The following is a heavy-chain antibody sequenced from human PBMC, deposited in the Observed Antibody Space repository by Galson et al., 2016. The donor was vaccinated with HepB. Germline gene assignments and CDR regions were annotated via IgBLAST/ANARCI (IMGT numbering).Heavy chain of an antibody. J-gene: IGHJ5*02. V-gene: IGHV1-8*01. Sequence: SVKVSCKASGYTFSSSDFSWVRQAAGQGLEWMGWMNPKNGNTGYAQKFQGRVTMTRNTSTNTAYMELSSLRPEDTAVYFCARDSSGYFYAWGQGTLVTVSS. D-gene: IGHD3-22*01. CDR3: ARDSSGYFYA. CDR2: MNPKNGNT. CDR1: GYTFSSSD.